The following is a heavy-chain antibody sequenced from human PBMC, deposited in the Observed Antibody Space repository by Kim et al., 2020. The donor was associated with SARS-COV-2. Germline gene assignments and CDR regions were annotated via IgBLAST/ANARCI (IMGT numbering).Heavy chain of an antibody. V-gene: IGHV1-2*02. J-gene: IGHJ3*02. CDR2: INPKSGGT. D-gene: IGHD1-26*01. Sequence: ASVKVSCKTSGYTFTDYYMHWVRQAPGQGLESMGWINPKSGGTYFTEKFQGRVTTTWDTSIRTVYMELSRLRSDDTAVFYCARASGSNDVFDIWGQGTKVTVSS. CDR3: ARASGSNDVFDI. CDR1: GYTFTDYY.